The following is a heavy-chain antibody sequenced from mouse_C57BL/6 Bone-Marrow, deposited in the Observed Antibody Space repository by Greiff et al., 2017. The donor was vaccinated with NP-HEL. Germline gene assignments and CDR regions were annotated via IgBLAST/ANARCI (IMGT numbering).Heavy chain of an antibody. J-gene: IGHJ2*01. D-gene: IGHD2-4*01. CDR3: ARDDYDLYYFDY. CDR1: GYSFTGYF. V-gene: IGHV1-37*01. CDR2: INPYNGDT. Sequence: EVQRVESGPELVKPGASVKISCKASGYSFTGYFMNWVKQSHGKSLEWIGRINPYNGDTFYNQKFKGKATLTVDKSSRTAHMELLSLTSEVFAVYYCARDDYDLYYFDYWGQGTTLTVSS.